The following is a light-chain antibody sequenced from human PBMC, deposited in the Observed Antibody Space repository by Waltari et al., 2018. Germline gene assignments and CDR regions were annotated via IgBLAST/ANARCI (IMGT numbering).Light chain of an antibody. J-gene: IGLJ3*02. V-gene: IGLV2-14*01. CDR2: DVN. CDR1: SSDIGTYNY. Sequence: SALTQPASVSGSPGQSITISCTGTSSDIGTYNYASWYQQHPGKAPKLMIYDVNTRPPGFSYRLAGSKSGNTASLTISGLQAEDEADYYCSSYSRITTSVVFGGGTKLTVL. CDR3: SSYSRITTSVV.